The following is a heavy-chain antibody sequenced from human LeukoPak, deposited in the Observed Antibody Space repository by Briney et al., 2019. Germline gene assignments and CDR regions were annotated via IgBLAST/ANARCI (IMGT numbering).Heavy chain of an antibody. J-gene: IGHJ5*01. CDR3: AKDERPTAVVGLVIDS. Sequence: GGSLRLSCAASGFTFSSYAMNWVRQAPGKGLEWVSGISGSGTNTDYIDSVKGRFTVSRDNSKNTMYLQMNSLRAEDTAVYYCAKDERPTAVVGLVIDSWGQGTLVTVSS. D-gene: IGHD6-13*01. CDR2: ISGSGTNT. V-gene: IGHV3-23*01. CDR1: GFTFSSYA.